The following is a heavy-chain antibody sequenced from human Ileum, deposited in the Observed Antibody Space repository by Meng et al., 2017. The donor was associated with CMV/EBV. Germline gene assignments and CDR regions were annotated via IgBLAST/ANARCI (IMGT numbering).Heavy chain of an antibody. Sequence: VYGGSCIGYYWSWIRQLPGKGLEWIGEINHTGSTNYNPSLKSRVTFSVDKSKNQLSLKLTSVTAADTAVYYCATGKQQLVRGWFDPWGQGTLVTVSS. V-gene: IGHV4-34*01. CDR3: ATGKQQLVRGWFDP. CDR2: INHTGST. J-gene: IGHJ5*02. CDR1: GGSCIGYY. D-gene: IGHD6-13*01.